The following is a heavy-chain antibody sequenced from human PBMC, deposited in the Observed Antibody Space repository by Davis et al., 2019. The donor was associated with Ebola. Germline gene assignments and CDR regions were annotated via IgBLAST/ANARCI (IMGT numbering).Heavy chain of an antibody. Sequence: AASVKVSCKASGYTFTSYGISWVRQAPGQGLEWMGWISAYNGNTNYAQKFQGRVTITADTSASTAYMELSSLRSDDTAVYYCARDVMTTVTTGWFDPWGQGTLVTVSS. CDR3: ARDVMTTVTTGWFDP. V-gene: IGHV1-18*01. CDR1: GYTFTSYG. J-gene: IGHJ5*02. CDR2: ISAYNGNT. D-gene: IGHD4-11*01.